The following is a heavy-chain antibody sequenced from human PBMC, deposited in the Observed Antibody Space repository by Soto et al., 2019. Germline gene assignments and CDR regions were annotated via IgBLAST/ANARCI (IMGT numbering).Heavy chain of an antibody. Sequence: EVQLMESGGGLVQPGGALRLSCAASGFTFSTYWMTWVREAPGKGLEWVANIKQDGSEKYYVDFVKGRFTISRDNAKNSLYRQMNSLRAEDTAVYYCATSPYRYYFDYWGQGTLVTVSS. V-gene: IGHV3-7*01. CDR1: GFTFSTYW. J-gene: IGHJ4*02. CDR3: ATSPYRYYFDY. CDR2: IKQDGSEK.